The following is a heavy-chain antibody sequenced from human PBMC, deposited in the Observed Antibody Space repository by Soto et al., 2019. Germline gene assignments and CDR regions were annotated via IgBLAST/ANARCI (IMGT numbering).Heavy chain of an antibody. CDR2: IKSKTDGGTT. CDR1: GFTFSNAW. Sequence: EVQLVESGGGLVKPGGSLRLSCAASGFTFSNAWMNWVRQAPGKGLEWVGRIKSKTDGGTTDYAAPVKGRFTISRDDSKNTLYLQMNSLKTEDTAVYYCTTERMVAATPVPDYWGQGTLVTVSS. CDR3: TTERMVAATPVPDY. D-gene: IGHD2-15*01. V-gene: IGHV3-15*07. J-gene: IGHJ4*02.